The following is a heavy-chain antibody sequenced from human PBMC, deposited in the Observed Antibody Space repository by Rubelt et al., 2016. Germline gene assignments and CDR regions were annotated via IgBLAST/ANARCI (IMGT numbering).Heavy chain of an antibody. Sequence: QVQLVQSGAEVKKPGASVKVSCKASGYTLTSYGISWVRQAPGQGLEWMGWISAYNGNTNYAQTLQRRVTRTTDASTGTAYMGRRSLTSDHTAGYYGARDRGGDYFDYWGQGTLVTVSA. CDR2: ISAYNGNT. CDR1: GYTLTSYG. CDR3: ARDRGGDYFDY. D-gene: IGHD2-21*01. J-gene: IGHJ4*02. V-gene: IGHV1-18*01.